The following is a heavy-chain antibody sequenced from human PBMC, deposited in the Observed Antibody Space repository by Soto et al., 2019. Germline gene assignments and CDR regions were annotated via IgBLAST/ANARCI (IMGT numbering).Heavy chain of an antibody. J-gene: IGHJ3*02. D-gene: IGHD3-3*01. CDR2: INHSGST. CDR1: GGSFSGYY. Sequence: SETLSLTCAVYGGSFSGYYWSWIRQPPGKGLEWIGEINHSGSTNYNPSLKSRVTISVDTSKNQFSLKLSSVTAADTAVYYCARGRLYYDFWSGYSKHDAFDIWGQGTMVTVSS. CDR3: ARGRLYYDFWSGYSKHDAFDI. V-gene: IGHV4-34*01.